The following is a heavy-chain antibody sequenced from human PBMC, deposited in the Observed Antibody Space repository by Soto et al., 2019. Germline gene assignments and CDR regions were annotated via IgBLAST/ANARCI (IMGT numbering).Heavy chain of an antibody. Sequence: QVQLQQWGAGLLKPSETLSLTCAVYGGSFSGYYWSWIRQPPGKGLEWIGEINNSGSTNYNPSLKSRVTISVDTSKNQFSLKLSSVTAADTAVYYCARDNLWFGELHYYYYGMDVWGQGTTVTVSS. J-gene: IGHJ6*02. D-gene: IGHD3-10*01. CDR2: INNSGST. CDR1: GGSFSGYY. V-gene: IGHV4-34*01. CDR3: ARDNLWFGELHYYYYGMDV.